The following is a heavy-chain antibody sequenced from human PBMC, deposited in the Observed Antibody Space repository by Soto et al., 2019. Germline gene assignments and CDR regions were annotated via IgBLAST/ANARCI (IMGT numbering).Heavy chain of an antibody. CDR1: GGSISSYC. J-gene: IGHJ4*02. Sequence: PSETLSLTCTVSGGSISSYCWSWIRQPPGKGLEWIGYSYYSGSTTYNPSLKNRVTISVDASKSQFYLKLRSVTAADTAVYYCARGMAEEQIFYYFDYWGQGALVTVSS. V-gene: IGHV4-59*01. CDR2: SYYSGST. D-gene: IGHD3-9*01. CDR3: ARGMAEEQIFYYFDY.